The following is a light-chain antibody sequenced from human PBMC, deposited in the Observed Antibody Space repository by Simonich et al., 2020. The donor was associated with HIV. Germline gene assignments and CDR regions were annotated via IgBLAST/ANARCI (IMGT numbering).Light chain of an antibody. CDR1: QSLLHSNGYNS. CDR2: LGS. J-gene: IGKJ3*01. Sequence: IVMTQSPLSLPVTPGDPASISCRSSQSLLHSNGYNSLDWYLQKPGQSPQLLIYLGSNRAAGVPDRCSGSGSGTDFKLKISRVEAEDVGVYYCMQALQTPLFTFGPGTKVDIK. CDR3: MQALQTPLFT. V-gene: IGKV2-28*01.